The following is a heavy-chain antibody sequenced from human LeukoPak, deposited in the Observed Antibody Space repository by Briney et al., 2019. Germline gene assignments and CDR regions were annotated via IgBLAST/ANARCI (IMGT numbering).Heavy chain of an antibody. CDR2: VLSGGGGT. D-gene: IGHD2-21*01. V-gene: IGHV3-23*01. CDR1: GFNFGGYS. CDR3: AKDAIYGDGYWEFDY. J-gene: IGHJ4*02. Sequence: PGGSLRLSCEGSGFNFGGYSMSWVRQAPGKGLEWVSGVLSGGGGTYYADAVKGRFTISRDNSRSTLYLQMNSLRAEDTAVYYCAKDAIYGDGYWEFDYWGQGTLVTVSS.